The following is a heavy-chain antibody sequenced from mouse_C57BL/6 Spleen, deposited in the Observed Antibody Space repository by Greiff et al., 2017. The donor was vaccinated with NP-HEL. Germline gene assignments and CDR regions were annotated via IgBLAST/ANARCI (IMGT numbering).Heavy chain of an antibody. CDR1: GYTFTSYG. V-gene: IGHV1-81*01. CDR2: IYPRSGNT. J-gene: IGHJ3*01. CDR3: AKVGDYYGSRGSWFAY. Sequence: VQLQQSGAELARPGASVKLSCKASGYTFTSYGISWVKQRTGQGLEWIGEIYPRSGNTYYNEKFKGKATLTADKSSSTAYMELRSLTSEDSAVYFCAKVGDYYGSRGSWFAYWGQGTLVTVSA. D-gene: IGHD1-1*01.